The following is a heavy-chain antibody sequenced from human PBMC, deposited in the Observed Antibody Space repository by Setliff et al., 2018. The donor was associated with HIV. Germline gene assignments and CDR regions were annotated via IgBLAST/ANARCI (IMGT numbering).Heavy chain of an antibody. J-gene: IGHJ3*02. CDR2: ISFDGSNK. D-gene: IGHD2-8*02. CDR3: ASGVLVVSAIFPASKAFDI. Sequence: SCAASGFIFSSFAMHWVRQAPGKGLEWVAVISFDGSNKYYADSVKGRFTVSRDNSKNTLYLQMNSLRAEDTAVYYCASGVLVVSAIFPASKAFDIWGQGTMVTVSS. CDR1: GFIFSSFA. V-gene: IGHV3-30-3*01.